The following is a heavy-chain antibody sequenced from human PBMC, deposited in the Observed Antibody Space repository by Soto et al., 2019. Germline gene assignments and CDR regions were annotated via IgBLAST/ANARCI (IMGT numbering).Heavy chain of an antibody. V-gene: IGHV4-59*01. J-gene: IGHJ6*02. CDR3: ARGLAAAGSSPSYYYYYGLDI. CDR1: GGSISSYY. Sequence: PSETLSPTCTVFGGSISSYYWSWIRQPQGKGLEWIGYIYYSGSTNYNPSLNSRVTMTRDTSTSTVYMELSSLRSEDTAVYYCARGLAAAGSSPSYYYYYGLDIWGQGTTVTVSS. CDR2: IYYSGST. D-gene: IGHD6-13*01.